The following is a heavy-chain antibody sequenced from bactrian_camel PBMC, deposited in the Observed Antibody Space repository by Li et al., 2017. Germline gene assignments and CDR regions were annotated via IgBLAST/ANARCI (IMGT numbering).Heavy chain of an antibody. D-gene: IGHD2*01. CDR2: ISARGVST. CDR1: EYKESLAC. Sequence: HVQLVESGGGSVQAGGSLTLSCAASEYKESLACMGWFRQVPGREREGVAAISARGVSTYYSDSVKGRFTISQDNAENTLYLEMNSLKPEDSGMYYCAAASSWGAATPETSFGSWGQGTQVTVS. CDR3: AAASSWGAATPETSFGS. V-gene: IGHV3S54*01. J-gene: IGHJ4*01.